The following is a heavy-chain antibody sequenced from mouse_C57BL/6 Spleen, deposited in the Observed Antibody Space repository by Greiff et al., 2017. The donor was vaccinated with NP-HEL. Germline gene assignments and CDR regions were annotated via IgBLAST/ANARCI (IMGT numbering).Heavy chain of an antibody. D-gene: IGHD1-1*01. J-gene: IGHJ3*01. V-gene: IGHV1-64*01. Sequence: VQLQQPGAELVMPGASVKLSCKASGYTFTSYWMHWVKQRPGQGLEWIGMIHPNSGSTNYNEKFKSKATLTVDKSSSTAYMQLSSLTSEDSAVYYCARGHYGSSPFAYWGQGTLVTVSA. CDR3: ARGHYGSSPFAY. CDR1: GYTFTSYW. CDR2: IHPNSGST.